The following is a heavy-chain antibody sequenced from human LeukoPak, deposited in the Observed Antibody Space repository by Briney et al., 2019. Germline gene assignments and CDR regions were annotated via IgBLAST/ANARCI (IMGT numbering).Heavy chain of an antibody. CDR2: IYSGGST. CDR3: ARGQAIVGATTDFEFDY. D-gene: IGHD1-26*01. J-gene: IGHJ4*02. V-gene: IGHV3-53*01. CDR1: GFTFSTYA. Sequence: GGSLRLSCAASGFTFSTYAMSWVRQAPGKGLEWVSVIYSGGSTYYADSVKGRFTISRDNSKNTLYLQMNSLRAEDTAVYYCARGQAIVGATTDFEFDYWGQGTLVTVSS.